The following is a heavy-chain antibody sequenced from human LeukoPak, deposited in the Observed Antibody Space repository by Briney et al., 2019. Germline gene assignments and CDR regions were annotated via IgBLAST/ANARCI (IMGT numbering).Heavy chain of an antibody. CDR1: GFSFDDYA. D-gene: IGHD6-19*01. CDR2: ISWDGGST. J-gene: IGHJ4*02. V-gene: IGHV3-43D*03. Sequence: GGSLRLSCAASGFSFDDYAMHWVRQAPGKGLEWVSLISWDGGSTDYADSVKGRFTISRDNSKNSLYLQMNSLRAEDTALYYCAKDVGSSGWKTPFDSWGQGTLVTVSS. CDR3: AKDVGSSGWKTPFDS.